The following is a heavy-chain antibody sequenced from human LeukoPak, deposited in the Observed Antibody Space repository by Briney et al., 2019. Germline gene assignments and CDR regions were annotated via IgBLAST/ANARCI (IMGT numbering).Heavy chain of an antibody. Sequence: SETLSLTCAVYGGSFSGYYWTWIRQPPGEGLEWIGEINHSGSTNYNPSLKSRVTISVDTSKNQFSLELTSVTAADTAVYYCARTSDPGGYYYYYYMDVWAKGTTVTVSS. J-gene: IGHJ6*03. D-gene: IGHD3-16*01. CDR2: INHSGST. CDR1: GGSFSGYY. CDR3: ARTSDPGGYYYYYYMDV. V-gene: IGHV4-34*01.